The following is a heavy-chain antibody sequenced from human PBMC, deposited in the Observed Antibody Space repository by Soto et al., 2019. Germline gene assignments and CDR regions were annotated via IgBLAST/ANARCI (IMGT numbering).Heavy chain of an antibody. CDR1: GYTFTSYD. CDR2: MNPNSGNT. Sequence: QVQLVQSGAEVKKPGASVKVSCKASGYTFTSYDINWVRQATGQGLEWMGWMNPNSGNTAYAQKFLGRVTMTRNPSLSTAYMELSSLRSEDPAVYYCARERTRGFDPWGQGTLVTVSS. J-gene: IGHJ5*02. CDR3: ARERTRGFDP. V-gene: IGHV1-8*01.